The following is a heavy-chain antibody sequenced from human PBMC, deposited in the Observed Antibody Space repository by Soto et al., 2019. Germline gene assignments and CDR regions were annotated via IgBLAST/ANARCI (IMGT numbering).Heavy chain of an antibody. CDR2: IYYSGST. J-gene: IGHJ6*02. Sequence: SETLSLTCTVSGGSISSSSYYWGWIRQPPGKGLEWIGSIYYSGSTYYNPSLKSRVTISVDTSKNQFSLKLSSVTAADTAVYYCARQRIHPHYYYYGMDVWGQGTTVTVSS. V-gene: IGHV4-39*01. CDR1: GGSISSSSYY. CDR3: ARQRIHPHYYYYGMDV.